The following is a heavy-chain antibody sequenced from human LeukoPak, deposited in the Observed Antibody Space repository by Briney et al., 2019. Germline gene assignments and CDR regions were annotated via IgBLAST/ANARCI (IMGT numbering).Heavy chain of an antibody. D-gene: IGHD5-12*01. CDR2: ISYDGSNK. CDR3: AKSGEWLRSGYYFDY. CDR1: GFTFSSYG. J-gene: IGHJ4*02. Sequence: PGGSLRLSCAASGFTFSSYGMHWVRQAPGKGLEWVAAISYDGSNKYYADSVKGRFTISRDNSKNTLYLQMNSLRAEDTAVYYCAKSGEWLRSGYYFDYWGQGTLVTVSS. V-gene: IGHV3-30*18.